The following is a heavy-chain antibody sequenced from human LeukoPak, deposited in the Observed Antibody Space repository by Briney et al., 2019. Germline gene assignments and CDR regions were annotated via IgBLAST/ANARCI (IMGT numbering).Heavy chain of an antibody. D-gene: IGHD2-2*01. CDR3: ARTAPYCSSTSCYAKNMYYFDY. Sequence: GSLRLSCAASGFTFSSYAMSWVRQPPGKGLEWIGSVYYSGSTYYNPSLKSRVTISVDTSKNQFSLKLSSVTAADTAVYYCARTAPYCSSTSCYAKNMYYFDYWGQGTLVTVSS. V-gene: IGHV4-39*01. J-gene: IGHJ4*02. CDR2: VYYSGST. CDR1: GFTFSSYA.